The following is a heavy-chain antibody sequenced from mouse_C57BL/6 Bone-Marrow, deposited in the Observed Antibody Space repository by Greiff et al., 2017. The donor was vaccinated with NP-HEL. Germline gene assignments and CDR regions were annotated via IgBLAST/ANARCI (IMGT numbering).Heavy chain of an antibody. CDR2: ISDGGSYT. V-gene: IGHV5-4*01. Sequence: DVKPVESGGGLVKPGGSLKLSCAASGFTFSSYAMSWVRQTPEKRLEWVATISDGGSYTYYPDNVKGRFTISRDNAKNNLYLQMSHLKSEDTAMYYCARDWYYGSSYGFAYWGQGTLVTVSA. D-gene: IGHD1-1*01. CDR3: ARDWYYGSSYGFAY. J-gene: IGHJ3*01. CDR1: GFTFSSYA.